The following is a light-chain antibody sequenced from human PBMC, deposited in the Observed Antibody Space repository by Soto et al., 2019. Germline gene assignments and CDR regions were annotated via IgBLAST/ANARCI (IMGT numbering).Light chain of an antibody. V-gene: IGKV1-39*01. CDR3: LQTFSTPWT. CDR2: SAS. CDR1: QTSTVF. Sequence: DIQMTQSPSSLSASVGDSVTITCRASQTSTVFLSWYQQRPGEAPKLLIYSASTLHSGVPSRFSGSGSGTYFSLTISNLQPEDFATYYCLQTFSTPWTFGQGTMV. J-gene: IGKJ1*01.